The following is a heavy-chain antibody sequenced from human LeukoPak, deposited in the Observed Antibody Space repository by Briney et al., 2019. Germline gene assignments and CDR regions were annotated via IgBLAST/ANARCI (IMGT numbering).Heavy chain of an antibody. Sequence: GASVKVSCKASGYTFTSYGISWVRQAPGQGLEWMGGIIPIFGTANYAQKFQGRVTITADESTSTAYMELSSLRSEDTAVYYCARDLEMAPYWGQGTLVTVSS. J-gene: IGHJ4*02. D-gene: IGHD5-24*01. CDR1: GYTFTSYG. CDR2: IIPIFGTA. V-gene: IGHV1-69*13. CDR3: ARDLEMAPY.